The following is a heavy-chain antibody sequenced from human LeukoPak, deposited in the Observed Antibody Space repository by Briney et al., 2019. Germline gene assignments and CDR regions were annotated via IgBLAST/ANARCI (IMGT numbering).Heavy chain of an antibody. CDR2: IIGSGEKT. D-gene: IGHD2-15*01. V-gene: IGHV3-23*01. CDR1: RFTSNKYA. CDR3: TKTAQDCSDGPCYSGDFYYMDV. Sequence: GGSLRLSCGASRFTSNKYAMSWVRQAPGEGLEWVSPIIGSGEKTYYGGSVKSRFTISRDNSKNTLYLQMSSLRAEDTAVYYCTKTAQDCSDGPCYSGDFYYMDVWGKGTTVTASS. J-gene: IGHJ6*03.